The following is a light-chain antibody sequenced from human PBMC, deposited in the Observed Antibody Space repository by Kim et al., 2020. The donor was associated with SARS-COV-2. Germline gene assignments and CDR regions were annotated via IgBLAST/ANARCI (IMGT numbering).Light chain of an antibody. CDR2: GKN. J-gene: IGLJ2*01. V-gene: IGLV3-19*01. CDR3: HSRDSSGNHVV. Sequence: SSELTQDPAVSVALGQTVRITCQGDSLRSYYASWYQQKPGQAPVLVIYGKNNRPSGIPDRCAGYSSGNTASLNITGAQAEDEAESYCHSRDSSGNHVVFG. CDR1: SLRSYY.